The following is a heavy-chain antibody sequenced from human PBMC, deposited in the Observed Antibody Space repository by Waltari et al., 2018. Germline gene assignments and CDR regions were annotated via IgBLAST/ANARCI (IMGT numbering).Heavy chain of an antibody. J-gene: IGHJ6*02. V-gene: IGHV1-46*01. Sequence: QVQLVQSGAEVKKPGASVKVSCKASGYTFTSYYMHWVRQAPGQGLEWMGIINPTRGSTSYAQKVQGRVTMTRDTSKNQFSLKLSSVTAADTAVYYCARGNYAPYYYYGMDVWGQGTTVTVSS. CDR1: GYTFTSYY. D-gene: IGHD4-4*01. CDR3: ARGNYAPYYYYGMDV. CDR2: INPTRGST.